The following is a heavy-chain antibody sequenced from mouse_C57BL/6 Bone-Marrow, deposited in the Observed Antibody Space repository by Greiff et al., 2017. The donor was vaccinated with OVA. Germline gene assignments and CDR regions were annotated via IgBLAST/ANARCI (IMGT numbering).Heavy chain of an antibody. CDR3: ARQYYGSSVDY. D-gene: IGHD1-1*01. J-gene: IGHJ2*01. Sequence: EVQVVESGGDLVKPGGSLKLSCAASGFTFSSYGMSWVRQTPDKRLEWVATISSGGSYTYYPDSVKGRFTISRDNAKNTLYLQMSSLKSEDTAMYYCARQYYGSSVDYWGQGTTLTVSS. V-gene: IGHV5-6*01. CDR1: GFTFSSYG. CDR2: ISSGGSYT.